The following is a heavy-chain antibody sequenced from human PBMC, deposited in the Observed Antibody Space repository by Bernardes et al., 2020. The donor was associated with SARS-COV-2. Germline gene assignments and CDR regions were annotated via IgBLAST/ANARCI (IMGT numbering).Heavy chain of an antibody. D-gene: IGHD2-8*01. CDR2: IHSSGTT. CDR1: GGPIGTYY. J-gene: IGHJ3*02. CDR3: VREWSAFDI. V-gene: IGHV4-59*01. Sequence: SETRSLTCTVSGGPIGTYYWSWIRQPPGKGLEWSGFIHSSGTTNYSPSLKSRVTISVDTSKNQLSLRLTSVTAADTAVYYCVREWSAFDIWGQGTMVTVSS.